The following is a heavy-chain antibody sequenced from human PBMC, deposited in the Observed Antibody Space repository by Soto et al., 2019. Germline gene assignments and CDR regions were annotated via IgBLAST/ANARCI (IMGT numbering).Heavy chain of an antibody. CDR2: VYYSGST. CDR1: GGSVRSVNDY. J-gene: IGHJ4*02. CDR3: ARVRGGKWFTTYYFDY. Sequence: PSETLSLTCTVSGGSVRSVNDYWNWIRQPPGKGLEWIGYVYYSGSTNYNPSLKSRVTISVDTSKNQFSLKLSSVTAADTAVYYCARVRGGKWFTTYYFDYWGQGTLVTVSS. V-gene: IGHV4-61*01. D-gene: IGHD3-22*01.